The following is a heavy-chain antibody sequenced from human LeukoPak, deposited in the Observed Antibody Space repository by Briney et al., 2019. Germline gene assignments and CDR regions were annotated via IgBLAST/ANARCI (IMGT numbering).Heavy chain of an antibody. CDR3: ARFGGNYWFDP. V-gene: IGHV4-34*01. CDR2: INHSGST. Sequence: SETLSLTCAVYGGSFSGYYWSWIRQPPGKGLEWIGEINHSGSTNYNPSLKSRVTISVDTSKNQFSLKLSSVTAADTAVYYCARFGGNYWFDPWGQGTLVTVSS. CDR1: GGSFSGYY. D-gene: IGHD4-23*01. J-gene: IGHJ5*02.